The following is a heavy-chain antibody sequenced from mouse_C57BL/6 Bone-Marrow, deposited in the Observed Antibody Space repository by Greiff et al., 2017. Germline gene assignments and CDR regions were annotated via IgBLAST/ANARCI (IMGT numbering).Heavy chain of an antibody. CDR3: ARDYYSNYFDY. D-gene: IGHD2-5*01. J-gene: IGHJ2*01. V-gene: IGHV1-81*01. Sequence: LVESGAELARPGASVKLSCKASGYTFTSYGISWVKQRTGQGLEWIGEIYPRSGNTYYNEKFKGKATLTADKSSSTAYMELRSLTSEDSAVYFCARDYYSNYFDYWGQGTTLTVSS. CDR2: IYPRSGNT. CDR1: GYTFTSYG.